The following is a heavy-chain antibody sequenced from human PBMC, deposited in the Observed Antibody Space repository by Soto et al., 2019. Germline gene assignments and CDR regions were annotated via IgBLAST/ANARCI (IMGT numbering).Heavy chain of an antibody. V-gene: IGHV3-30-3*01. CDR3: ARDIRGVRGANYYDYCMDV. Sequence: QVPLVESGGGVVQPGRSMRLSCAASGFTFSSYAMHWDRQAPGKGLEWVAVISYDGSNKYYGDSVKGRFTISRDNSKNTLYLQMNSLRAEDRAVYSCARDIRGVRGANYYDYCMDVWGQGTTVTFAS. D-gene: IGHD3-10*01. CDR1: GFTFSSYA. J-gene: IGHJ6*02. CDR2: ISYDGSNK.